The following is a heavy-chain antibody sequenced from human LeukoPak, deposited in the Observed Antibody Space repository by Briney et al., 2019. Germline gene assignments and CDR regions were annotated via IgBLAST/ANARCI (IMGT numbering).Heavy chain of an antibody. CDR2: IIPIFGTA. CDR1: GGTFSSYA. CDR3: ARGVGSGSYYNGGY. Sequence: SVKVSCKASGGTFSSYAISWVRQAPGQGLEWMGGIIPIFGTANYAQKFQGRVTITADESTSTAYMELSSLSSEDTAVYYCARGVGSGSYYNGGYWGQGTLVTVSS. J-gene: IGHJ4*02. D-gene: IGHD3-10*01. V-gene: IGHV1-69*01.